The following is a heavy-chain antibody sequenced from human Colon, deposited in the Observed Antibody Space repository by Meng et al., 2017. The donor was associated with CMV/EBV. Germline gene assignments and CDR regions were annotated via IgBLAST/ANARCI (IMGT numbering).Heavy chain of an antibody. CDR2: MNSDAGNT. Sequence: ASVKVSCKASGYAFIDYYIRWVRQAPGQRLEWMGWMNSDAGNTVYAPQFRGRVAMTRDTSINTAYMELSSLKSDDTAVYYCARASQSQRLHDYWGQGTLVTVSS. CDR1: GYAFIDYY. CDR3: ARASQSQRLHDY. J-gene: IGHJ4*02. V-gene: IGHV1-2*02. D-gene: IGHD6-25*01.